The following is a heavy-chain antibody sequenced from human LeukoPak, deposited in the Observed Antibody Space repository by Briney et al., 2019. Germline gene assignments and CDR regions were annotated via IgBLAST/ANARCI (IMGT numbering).Heavy chain of an antibody. V-gene: IGHV1-69*04. CDR2: IIPILGIA. CDR1: GGTFSSYA. CDR3: ARADGDYAFDY. J-gene: IGHJ4*02. Sequence: SVKDSCKASGGTFSSYAISWVRLAPGQGLEWMGRIIPILGIANYAQKFQGRVTITADKSTSTAYMELSSLRSEDTAVYYCARADGDYAFDYWGQGTLATVSS. D-gene: IGHD4-17*01.